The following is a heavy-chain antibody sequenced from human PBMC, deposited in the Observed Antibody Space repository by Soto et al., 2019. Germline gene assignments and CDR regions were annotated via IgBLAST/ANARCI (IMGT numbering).Heavy chain of an antibody. CDR2: ISYDGSNT. CDR3: AKEGGLSGSYYISSSYYFDY. Sequence: QVQLVESGGGVVQPGRSLRLSCAASGFTFSSYGMHWVRQAPGKGLEWVAIISYDGSNTYYADSVKGRFTISRDNSKTARYLQMNSLRAEDTSVYYCAKEGGLSGSYYISSSYYFDYWGQGTLVTVSS. CDR1: GFTFSSYG. D-gene: IGHD1-26*01. J-gene: IGHJ4*02. V-gene: IGHV3-30*18.